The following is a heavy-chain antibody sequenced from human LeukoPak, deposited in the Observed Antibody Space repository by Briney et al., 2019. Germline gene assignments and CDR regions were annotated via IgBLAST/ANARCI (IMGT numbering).Heavy chain of an antibody. CDR1: GGPISSYY. CDR3: ARAKRGSGYYDY. V-gene: IGHV4-4*07. D-gene: IGHD3-22*01. CDR2: IYTGGST. J-gene: IGHJ4*02. Sequence: SETLSLTCTVSGGPISSYYWSWIRQPAGKGLEWIGRIYTGGSTNYNPSLKSRVTISVDKSKNQLSLKLSSVTAADTAVYYCARAKRGSGYYDYWGQGTLVTVSS.